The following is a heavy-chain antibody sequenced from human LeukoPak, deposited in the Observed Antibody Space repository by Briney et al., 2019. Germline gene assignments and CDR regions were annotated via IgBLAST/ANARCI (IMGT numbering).Heavy chain of an antibody. V-gene: IGHV3-48*02. CDR2: ISSSGGTI. J-gene: IGHJ4*02. CDR1: GFTFSTSG. CDR3: ARGRPAAAYFDS. Sequence: HPGGSLRLSCAASGFTFSTSGMYWVRQAPGKGLEWVSFISSSGGTIYYADSVKGRFTISRDSATNSLFLQMNSLRDEDTAVYYCARGRPAAAYFDSWGQGTLVTVSS. D-gene: IGHD6-13*01.